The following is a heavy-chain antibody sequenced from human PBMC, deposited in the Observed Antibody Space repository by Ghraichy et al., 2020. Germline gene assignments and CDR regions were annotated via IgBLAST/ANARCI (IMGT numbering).Heavy chain of an antibody. CDR3: ARAAGGTTDLFDH. Sequence: SETLSLTCTVSADSLSNYHWNWIRQSPGKGLEWIASIYNTWSTNYNPSLKSRVTISLDTPTRQFSLRLSSVTAADTAFYYCARAAGGTTDLFDHWGQGVLVTVSS. J-gene: IGHJ5*02. CDR2: IYNTWST. CDR1: ADSLSNYH. D-gene: IGHD1/OR15-1a*01. V-gene: IGHV4-59*01.